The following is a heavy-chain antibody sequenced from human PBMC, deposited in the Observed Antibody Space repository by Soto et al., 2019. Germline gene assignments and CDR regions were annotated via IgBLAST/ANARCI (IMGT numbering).Heavy chain of an antibody. J-gene: IGHJ4*02. V-gene: IGHV3-23*01. Sequence: EVQLLESGGGLVQPGGSLRLSCAASGFTFSSYAMSWVRQAPGKGLEWVSAISGSGGSTYYADSVKGRFTISRDNSKNTRYLQMNSLRAEDTAVYYCAKGLAAAGTFFDYWGQGTLVTVPS. CDR1: GFTFSSYA. D-gene: IGHD6-13*01. CDR2: ISGSGGST. CDR3: AKGLAAAGTFFDY.